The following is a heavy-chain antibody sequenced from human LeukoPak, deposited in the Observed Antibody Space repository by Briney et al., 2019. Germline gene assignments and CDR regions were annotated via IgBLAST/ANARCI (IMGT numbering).Heavy chain of an antibody. CDR3: ASLPQIPRYYSGSLDY. CDR2: IKQDGSEK. D-gene: IGHD1-26*01. Sequence: GGSLRLSCAASGFTFSNAWMSWVRQAPGKGLEWVANIKQDGSEKYYVDSVKGRFTISRDNAKNSLYLQMNSLRAEDTAVYYCASLPQIPRYYSGSLDYWGQGTLVTVSS. J-gene: IGHJ4*02. V-gene: IGHV3-7*01. CDR1: GFTFSNAW.